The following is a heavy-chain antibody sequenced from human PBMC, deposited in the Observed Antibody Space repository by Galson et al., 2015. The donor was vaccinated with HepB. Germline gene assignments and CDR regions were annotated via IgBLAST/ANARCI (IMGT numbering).Heavy chain of an antibody. CDR3: ARIRYGAGAVGYDS. J-gene: IGHJ4*02. Sequence: QSGAEVKKPGESLKISCKGFGFSFTNYWIGWVRQMPGKGLEDMGIIYPGDSDARYSPPFQGQVTMSVDKAITTAYLHWSSLKASDTAIYYCARIRYGAGAVGYDSWGQGTLVTVSS. V-gene: IGHV5-51*01. CDR1: GFSFTNYW. D-gene: IGHD3-10*01. CDR2: IYPGDSDA.